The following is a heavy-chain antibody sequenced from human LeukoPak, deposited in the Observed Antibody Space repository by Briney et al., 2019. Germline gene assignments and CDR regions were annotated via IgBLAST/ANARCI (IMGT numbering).Heavy chain of an antibody. CDR2: IKQDGSEK. Sequence: GGSLRLSCAASGFTFSSYWMSWVRQARGKGLEWVANIKQDGSEKYYVDSVKGRFTISRDNAKNSLYLQMNSLRAEDTAVYYCARDTELLWFGELFRFGEYYWGQGTLVTVSS. CDR1: GFTFSSYW. V-gene: IGHV3-7*01. J-gene: IGHJ4*02. CDR3: ARDTELLWFGELFRFGEYY. D-gene: IGHD3-10*01.